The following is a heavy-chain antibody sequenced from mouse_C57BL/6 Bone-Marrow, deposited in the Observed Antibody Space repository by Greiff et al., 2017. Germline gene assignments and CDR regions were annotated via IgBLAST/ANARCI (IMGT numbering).Heavy chain of an antibody. CDR3: TTSGDYYGSSSYFDY. CDR2: IDPENGDT. D-gene: IGHD1-1*01. CDR1: GFNIKDDY. J-gene: IGHJ2*01. Sequence: EVQVVESGAELVRPGASVKLSCTASGFNIKDDYMHWVKQRPEQGLEWIGWIDPENGDTEYASKFQGQATITADTSSNTASMQLSSLTSEDTAVYYCTTSGDYYGSSSYFDYWGQGTTLTVSS. V-gene: IGHV14-4*01.